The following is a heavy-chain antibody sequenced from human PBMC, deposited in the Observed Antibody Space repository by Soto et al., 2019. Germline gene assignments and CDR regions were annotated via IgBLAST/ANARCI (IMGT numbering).Heavy chain of an antibody. D-gene: IGHD4-17*01. Sequence: PGGSLRLSCAASGFTVSSNYMSWVRQAPGKGLEWVSVIYSGGSTYYADSVKGRFTISRDNSKNTLYLQMNSLRAEDTAVYYCAGPHYGGNPYYYYYGMDVWGQGTTVTVSS. CDR3: AGPHYGGNPYYYYYGMDV. CDR1: GFTVSSNY. J-gene: IGHJ6*02. V-gene: IGHV3-66*04. CDR2: IYSGGST.